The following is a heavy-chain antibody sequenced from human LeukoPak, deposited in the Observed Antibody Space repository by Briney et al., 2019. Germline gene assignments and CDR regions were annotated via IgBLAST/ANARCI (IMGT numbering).Heavy chain of an antibody. CDR2: IIPIFGTA. D-gene: IGHD3-22*01. J-gene: IGHJ4*02. V-gene: IGHV1-69*05. Sequence: SVKVSCKASGGTFSSYAISWVRQASGQGLEWMGGIIPIFGTANYAQKFQGRVTITTDESTSTAYMELSSLRSEDTAVYYCARGSPGEADSSGYYYDYWGQGTLVTVSS. CDR1: GGTFSSYA. CDR3: ARGSPGEADSSGYYYDY.